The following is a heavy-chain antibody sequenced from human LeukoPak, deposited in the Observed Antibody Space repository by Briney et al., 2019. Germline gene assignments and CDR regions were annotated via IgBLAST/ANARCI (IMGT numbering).Heavy chain of an antibody. CDR3: ARKTDSSGSGDY. J-gene: IGHJ4*02. CDR2: IYSRGGT. CDR1: GFTVSSNF. Sequence: GGSLTLSCAASGFTVSSNFMSWARQAPGKELECVSVIYSRGGTYYADSVQGRFTISRDASKNTLFLQMNSLRADDTAVYYCARKTDSSGSGDYWGQGTLVTVSS. D-gene: IGHD3-22*01. V-gene: IGHV3-53*01.